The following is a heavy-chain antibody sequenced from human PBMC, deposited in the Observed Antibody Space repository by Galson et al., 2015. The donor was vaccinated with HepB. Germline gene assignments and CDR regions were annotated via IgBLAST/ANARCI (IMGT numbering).Heavy chain of an antibody. J-gene: IGHJ4*02. V-gene: IGHV2-5*02. CDR3: AHRIVGAAFDY. CDR2: IYWDDDK. Sequence: PALVKPTQTLTLTCTFSGFSLSTSGVGVGWIRQPPGKALEWLALIYWDDDKRYSPSLKSRLTITKDTSKNQVVLKLTNMYPVDTATYYCAHRIVGAAFDYWGQGTLVTVSS. CDR1: GFSLSTSGVG. D-gene: IGHD1-26*01.